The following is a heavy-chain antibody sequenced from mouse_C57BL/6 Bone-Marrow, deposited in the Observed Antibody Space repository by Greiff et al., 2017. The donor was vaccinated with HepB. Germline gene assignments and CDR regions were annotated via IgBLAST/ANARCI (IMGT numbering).Heavy chain of an antibody. CDR1: GFSLSTFGMG. D-gene: IGHD1-1*01. J-gene: IGHJ3*01. CDR3: APEGDYGSSYGFAY. Sequence: QVTLKESGPGILQPSQTLSLTCSFSGFSLSTFGMGVGWIRQPSGKGLEWLAHIWWDDDKYYNPALKSRLTISKDTSKNQVFLKIANVDTADTATYYCAPEGDYGSSYGFAYWGQGTLVTVSA. V-gene: IGHV8-8*01. CDR2: IWWDDDK.